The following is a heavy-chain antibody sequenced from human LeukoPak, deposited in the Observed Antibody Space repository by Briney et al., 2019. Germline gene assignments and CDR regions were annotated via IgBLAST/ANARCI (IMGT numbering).Heavy chain of an antibody. CDR1: GFTFSSYS. D-gene: IGHD3-10*01. Sequence: GGSLRLSCAASGFTFSSYSMNWVRQAPGKGLEWVSSISSSSSYIYYADSVKGRLTISRDNAKNSLYLQMNSLRAEDTAVYYCARHYYASDAFDIWGQGTMVTVSS. CDR2: ISSSSSYI. V-gene: IGHV3-21*01. J-gene: IGHJ3*02. CDR3: ARHYYASDAFDI.